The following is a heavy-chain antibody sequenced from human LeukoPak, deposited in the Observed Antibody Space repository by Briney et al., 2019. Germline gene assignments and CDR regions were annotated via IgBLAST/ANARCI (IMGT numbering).Heavy chain of an antibody. V-gene: IGHV3-48*01. D-gene: IGHD1-26*01. CDR1: GYSISSGYY. J-gene: IGHJ4*02. CDR3: ATNSGSPGGY. CDR2: ISSSSSTI. Sequence: ETLSLTCTVSGYSISSGYYWGWVRQPPGKGLEWVSYISSSSSTIYYADSVKGRFTISRDNSKNTLYLQMNSLRVEDTAMYYCATNSGSPGGYWGQGTLVTVSS.